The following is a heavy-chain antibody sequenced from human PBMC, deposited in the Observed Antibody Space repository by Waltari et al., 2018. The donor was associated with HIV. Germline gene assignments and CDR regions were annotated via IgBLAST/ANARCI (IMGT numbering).Heavy chain of an antibody. CDR1: GYRFSSYG. CDR3: ARGGGDWLSETHYYSGMDV. CDR2: VFGFDGNI. J-gene: IGHJ6*02. V-gene: IGHV1-18*04. D-gene: IGHD3-9*01. Sequence: VHLVQSTGEVTKPGASVKVSCKTSGYRFSSYGISWVRQAPGGGLEWMAWVFGFDGNIKVARNFEGRGRLTTERSTSTESLEGRSVTSDDTAIYYCARGGGDWLSETHYYSGMDVWGQGTTVIVSS.